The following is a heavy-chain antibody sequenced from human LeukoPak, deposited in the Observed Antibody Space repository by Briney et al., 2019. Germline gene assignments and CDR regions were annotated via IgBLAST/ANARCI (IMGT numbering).Heavy chain of an antibody. CDR1: GGSFSGYY. V-gene: IGHV4-34*01. CDR2: INHSGST. D-gene: IGHD3-9*01. CDR3: ARGASTLRYFDWLLYDY. J-gene: IGHJ4*02. Sequence: SGTLSLTCAVYGGSFSGYYWSWIRQPPGKGLEWIGEINHSGSTNFNPSLKSRVTISVDTSKNQFSLKLSSVTAADTAVYYCARGASTLRYFDWLLYDYWGQGTLVTVSS.